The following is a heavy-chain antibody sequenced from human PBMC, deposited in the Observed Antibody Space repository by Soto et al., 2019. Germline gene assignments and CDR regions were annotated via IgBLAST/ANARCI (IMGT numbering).Heavy chain of an antibody. Sequence: QAQLVQSGAEVKEPGASVKVSCKASGYSFTTSGITWVRQATGQGLEWMGWISTYNGTTNYAQNLQDRVTLTTDTSTSTAYMELRSLRSDDTAVYYCARRLYGDYDYWGQGTLVTVSS. CDR1: GYSFTTSG. CDR2: ISTYNGTT. D-gene: IGHD4-17*01. J-gene: IGHJ4*02. V-gene: IGHV1-18*01. CDR3: ARRLYGDYDY.